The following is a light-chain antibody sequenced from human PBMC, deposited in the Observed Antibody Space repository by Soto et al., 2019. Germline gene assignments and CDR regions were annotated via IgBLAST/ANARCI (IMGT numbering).Light chain of an antibody. CDR1: QRVSSN. V-gene: IGKV3D-15*01. J-gene: IGKJ4*01. CDR3: HQYNNWPPLT. Sequence: EIVMTQSPATLSVSQGERATLSCRASQRVSSNLAWYQQKPGQAPGLLIYGASTRATGIPARFSGSWSGTEFTLTISSLQSEDFAVYYCHQYNNWPPLTFGGGTKVEIK. CDR2: GAS.